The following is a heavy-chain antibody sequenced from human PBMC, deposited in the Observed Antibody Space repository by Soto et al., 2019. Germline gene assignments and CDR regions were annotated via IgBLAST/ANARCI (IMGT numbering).Heavy chain of an antibody. V-gene: IGHV5-10-1*01. D-gene: IGHD6-13*01. J-gene: IGHJ4*02. CDR3: AKHASKLVPIGY. CDR1: GYSFTSYW. Sequence: GESLKISCKGSGYSFTSYWISWVRQMPGKGLEWMGRIDPSDSYTNYSPSFQGHVTISADKSISTAYLQWSSLKASDTAMYYCAKHASKLVPIGYWGQGTLVTVSS. CDR2: IDPSDSYT.